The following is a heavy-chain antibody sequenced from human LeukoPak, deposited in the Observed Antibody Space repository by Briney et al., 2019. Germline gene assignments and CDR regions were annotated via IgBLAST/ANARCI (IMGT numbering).Heavy chain of an antibody. CDR1: GFTFSSYS. D-gene: IGHD6-19*01. CDR3: ARALAVAGRGSYNWFDP. V-gene: IGHV3-21*01. Sequence: GGSLRLSCAASGFTFSSYSMNWVRQAPGKGLEWVSSISSSSSYIYYADSVKGRFTISRDNAKNSLYLQMNSLRAEDTAVYYCARALAVAGRGSYNWFDPWGQGTLVTVSS. J-gene: IGHJ5*02. CDR2: ISSSSSYI.